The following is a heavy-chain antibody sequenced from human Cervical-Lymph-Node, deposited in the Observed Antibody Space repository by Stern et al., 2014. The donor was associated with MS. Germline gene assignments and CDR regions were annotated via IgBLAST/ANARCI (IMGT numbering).Heavy chain of an antibody. CDR3: ARANIVVVPAAMPSDY. D-gene: IGHD2-2*01. J-gene: IGHJ4*02. Sequence: QMQLVQSGAEVKKPGASVKVSCKASGYTFTSYYMHWVRQAPGQGLEWMGIINPSGGSTSYAQKFQGRVTMTRDTSTSTVYMEPSSLRSEDTAVYYCARANIVVVPAAMPSDYWGQGTLVTVSS. V-gene: IGHV1-46*01. CDR2: INPSGGST. CDR1: GYTFTSYY.